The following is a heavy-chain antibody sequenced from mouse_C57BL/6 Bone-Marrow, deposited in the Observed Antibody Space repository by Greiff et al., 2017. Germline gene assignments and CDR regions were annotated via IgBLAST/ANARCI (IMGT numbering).Heavy chain of an antibody. CDR2: FYPGSGSI. J-gene: IGHJ2*01. V-gene: IGHV1-62-2*01. CDR3: ARHEDTVVATDYFDY. CDR1: GYTFTEYT. Sequence: VMLVESGAELVKPGASVKLSCKASGYTFTEYTIHWVKQRSGQGLEWIGWFYPGSGSIKYNEKFKDKATLTADKSSSTVYMELSRLTSEDSAVYFCARHEDTVVATDYFDYWGQGTTLTVSS. D-gene: IGHD1-1*01.